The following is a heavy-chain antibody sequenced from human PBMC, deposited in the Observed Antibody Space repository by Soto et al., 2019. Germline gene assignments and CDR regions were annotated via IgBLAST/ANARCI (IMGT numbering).Heavy chain of an antibody. CDR2: ISFDGSNK. CDR3: AREMIPMIMGGMSAMDV. D-gene: IGHD3-22*01. Sequence: ESGGGVVQPERSQRLSCAASKFTFRTYVMHWVRQAPGKGLEWVALISFDGSNKYYADSVKARFTISRDNSNNTMYLQMNSLRPEDTAVYYCAREMIPMIMGGMSAMDVWGQGTTVTVSS. V-gene: IGHV3-30*04. J-gene: IGHJ6*02. CDR1: KFTFRTYV.